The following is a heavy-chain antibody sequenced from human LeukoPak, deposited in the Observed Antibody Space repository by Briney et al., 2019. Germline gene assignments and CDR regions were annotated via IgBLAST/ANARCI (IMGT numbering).Heavy chain of an antibody. CDR1: GFTFRNYV. V-gene: IGHV3-30-3*01. Sequence: GGSLGLSCAASGFTFRNYVIHWVRQAPGKGLEWVAVTSSDLNVKLYADSVKGRFTISRDNSRSALYLQMNSLRPEDTAIYYCAREGYYGSGSPPSLYFDYWGQGTLVTVSS. D-gene: IGHD3-10*01. CDR2: TSSDLNVK. J-gene: IGHJ4*02. CDR3: AREGYYGSGSPPSLYFDY.